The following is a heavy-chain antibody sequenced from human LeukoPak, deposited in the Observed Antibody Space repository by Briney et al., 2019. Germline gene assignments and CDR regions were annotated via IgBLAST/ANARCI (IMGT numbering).Heavy chain of an antibody. D-gene: IGHD6-13*01. CDR1: GFTFSSYA. Sequence: GGSLRLSCAASGFTFSSYAMSWVRQAPGKGLEWVSAISGSGGSTYYADSVKGRFTISRDNSKNTLYLQMNSLRAEDTAVYYCARDRDIAAAGTLGYWGQGTLVTASS. CDR3: ARDRDIAAAGTLGY. CDR2: ISGSGGST. J-gene: IGHJ4*02. V-gene: IGHV3-23*01.